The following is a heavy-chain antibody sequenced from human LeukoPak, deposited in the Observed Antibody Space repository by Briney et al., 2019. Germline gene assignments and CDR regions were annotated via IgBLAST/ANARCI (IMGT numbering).Heavy chain of an antibody. CDR1: GGSISSSSYY. CDR2: IYYSGST. D-gene: IGHD6-19*01. V-gene: IGHV4-39*07. J-gene: IGHJ4*02. Sequence: SETLSLTCTVSGGSISSSSYYWGWIRQPPGKGLEWIGSIYYSGSTYYNPSLKSRVTISVDTSKNQFSLKLSSVTAADTAVYYCARYFISSGWYLFVYWGQGTLVTVSS. CDR3: ARYFISSGWYLFVY.